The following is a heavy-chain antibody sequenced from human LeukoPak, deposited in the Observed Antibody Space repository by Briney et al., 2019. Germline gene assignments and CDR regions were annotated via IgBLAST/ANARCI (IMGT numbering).Heavy chain of an antibody. D-gene: IGHD4-11*01. V-gene: IGHV4-59*01. J-gene: IGHJ3*02. Sequence: SETLSLTCTVSGGSISSYYWSWIRQPPGKGLVWIGYIYYSGSTNYNPSLKSRVTISVDTSKNQFSLKLSSVTAADTAVYYCARGSPVDAFDIWGQGTMVTVSS. CDR3: ARGSPVDAFDI. CDR2: IYYSGST. CDR1: GGSISSYY.